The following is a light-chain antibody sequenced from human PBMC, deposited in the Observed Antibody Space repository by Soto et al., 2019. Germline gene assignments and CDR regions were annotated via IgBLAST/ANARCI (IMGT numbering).Light chain of an antibody. V-gene: IGKV1-5*01. CDR1: QSISNW. J-gene: IGKJ1*01. Sequence: DIQMTQSLSTLSASVGDRVTITCRASQSISNWLAWYQQKPGKAPKLLIYGASTLERGVPSRFSGSGSGTEFTLIISSLQPDDFVTYYCQQSNNYSPTWTFGQGTRVEIK. CDR2: GAS. CDR3: QQSNNYSPTWT.